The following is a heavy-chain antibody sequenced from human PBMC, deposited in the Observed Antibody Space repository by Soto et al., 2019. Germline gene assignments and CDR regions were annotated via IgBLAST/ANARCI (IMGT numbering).Heavy chain of an antibody. J-gene: IGHJ4*02. CDR1: GFRFSDFY. D-gene: IGHD5-12*01. Sequence: PGGSLRLSCAGSGFRFSDFYMAWIRQAPGKGLEWVSYISTSGTSVFYADSVKGRFTISRDDAKASLYLQMDSLRADDTAVYFCDRTVALFSRIDSWGQGTLATVSS. CDR3: DRTVALFSRIDS. V-gene: IGHV3-11*01. CDR2: ISTSGTSV.